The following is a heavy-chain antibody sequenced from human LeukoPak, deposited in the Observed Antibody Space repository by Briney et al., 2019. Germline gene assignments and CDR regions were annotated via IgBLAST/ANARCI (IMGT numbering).Heavy chain of an antibody. CDR2: INHSGRT. CDR3: ARDVVVVSAAIHYGMDV. J-gene: IGHJ6*02. CDR1: GGSFSDYF. Sequence: SETLSLTCAVYGGSFSDYFWGWIRQPPGKGLEWIGEINHSGRTYYNPSLKSRVTISVDTSKNQFSLNLSSVTAADTAVYYCARDVVVVSAAIHYGMDVWGQGTTVTVSS. V-gene: IGHV4-34*01. D-gene: IGHD2-2*01.